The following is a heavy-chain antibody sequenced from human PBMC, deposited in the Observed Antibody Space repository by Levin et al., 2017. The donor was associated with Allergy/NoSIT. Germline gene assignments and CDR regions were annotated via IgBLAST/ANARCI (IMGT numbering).Heavy chain of an antibody. V-gene: IGHV5-51*01. CDR3: ARHTSGSYHAPFDN. J-gene: IGHJ4*02. CDR1: GYNFTNYW. CDR2: IYPADSDT. D-gene: IGHD1-1*01. Sequence: GESLKISCKGSGYNFTNYWNGWVRQMPGKGLEWMGIIYPADSDTRYSPSFQGQVTISADKSISTAYLQGSSLEASDTGIYYCARHTSGSYHAPFDNWGQGTLVTVSS.